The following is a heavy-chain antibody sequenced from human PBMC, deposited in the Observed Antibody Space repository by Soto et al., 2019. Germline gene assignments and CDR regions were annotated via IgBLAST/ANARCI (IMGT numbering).Heavy chain of an antibody. CDR2: IYYSGTT. Sequence: QLQLPESGPGLVKPSETLSLTCTVSDGSISRSGYYWGWIRQPPGKGLEWIGSIYYSGTTYYNPSLKRRVSISLDTSMTQFSLTLTSVTAADTAVYCCAIVLRVVTSTSSAIDIWGQGTMETVSS. J-gene: IGHJ3*02. CDR1: DGSISRSGYY. CDR3: AIVLRVVTSTSSAIDI. V-gene: IGHV4-39*01. D-gene: IGHD2-15*01.